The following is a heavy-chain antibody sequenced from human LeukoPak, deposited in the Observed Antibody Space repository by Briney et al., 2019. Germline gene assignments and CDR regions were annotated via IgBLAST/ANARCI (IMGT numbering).Heavy chain of an antibody. J-gene: IGHJ4*02. D-gene: IGHD3-10*02. CDR3: ARDYVFAFDY. CDR2: ISHSGGAE. V-gene: IGHV3-48*01. CDR1: GFRFSTYS. Sequence: PGGSLRLSCAAPGFRFSTYSMNWVRQAPGKGLEWISYISHSGGAEHYTDSVKGRFTISRDNAKNALYLQMNSLRAEDTAVYFCARDYVFAFDYWSQGTLVTVSS.